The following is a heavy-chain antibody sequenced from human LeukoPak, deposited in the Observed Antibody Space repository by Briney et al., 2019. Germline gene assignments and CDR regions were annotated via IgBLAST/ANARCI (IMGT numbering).Heavy chain of an antibody. CDR2: INPSGGST. J-gene: IGHJ6*02. Sequence: ASVKVSCKASGYTFTSYYMHWVRQAPGQGLEWMGIINPSGGSTSYAQKFQGRVTMTRDTSTSTVYMELSSLRSEDTAVYYCARAAASGSYFSFYYYYGMDVWGQGTTVTVSS. CDR3: ARAAASGSYFSFYYYYGMDV. CDR1: GYTFTSYY. V-gene: IGHV1-46*01. D-gene: IGHD1-26*01.